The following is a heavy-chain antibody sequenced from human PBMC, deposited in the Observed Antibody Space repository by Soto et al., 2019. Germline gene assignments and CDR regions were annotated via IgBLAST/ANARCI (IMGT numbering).Heavy chain of an antibody. CDR2: ISAYNGNT. CDR1: GYSFSGYG. J-gene: IGHJ3*02. Sequence: ASVKVSCNASGYSFSGYGTSRVRQAPGQGLEWLGWISAYNGNTNYAQKLQGRVTMTTDTSTRTAYMELRSLRSDDTGVYYYGTWSGSYMESAFDIWGQGTMVTV. V-gene: IGHV1-18*01. CDR3: GTWSGSYMESAFDI. D-gene: IGHD2-15*01.